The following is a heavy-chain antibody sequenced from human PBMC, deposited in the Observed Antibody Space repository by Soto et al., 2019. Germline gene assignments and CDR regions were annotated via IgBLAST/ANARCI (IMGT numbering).Heavy chain of an antibody. CDR1: GGSFSGYD. Sequence: SETLSLTGAVYGGSFSGYDCSWIRQPPWKGLEWIGEINHSGITNYNPSLKSRVTISVDTSKNQFSLKLSSVTAADTAVYYCARGHFDYYGSGSYHRPLRSCGQGTLVTLSS. V-gene: IGHV4-34*01. CDR3: ARGHFDYYGSGSYHRPLRS. CDR2: INHSGIT. J-gene: IGHJ5*02. D-gene: IGHD3-10*01.